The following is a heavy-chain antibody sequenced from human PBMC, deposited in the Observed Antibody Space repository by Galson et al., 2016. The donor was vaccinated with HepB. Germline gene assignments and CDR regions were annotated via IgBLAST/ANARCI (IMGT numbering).Heavy chain of an antibody. J-gene: IGHJ5*02. CDR1: GGSVSSGPYS. CDR2: IFYNGII. V-gene: IGHV4-61*01. CDR3: ARGYGWT. Sequence: SETLSLTCIVSGGSVSSGPYSWSWFRQPPGKAPEWIAYIFYNGIINYNPSLKSRATISLDTSRNQFSLILVSVTAADTAVYYCARGYGWTWGQGILVTVSS. D-gene: IGHD3-10*01.